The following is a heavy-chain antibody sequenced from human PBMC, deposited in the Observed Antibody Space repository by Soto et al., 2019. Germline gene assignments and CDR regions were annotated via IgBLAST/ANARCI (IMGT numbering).Heavy chain of an antibody. CDR3: AADLHSSSWYRYYYYYGMDV. CDR2: IVVGSGNT. Sequence: SVKVSCKASGFTFTSSAVQWVRQARGQRLEWIGWIVVGSGNTNYAQKFQERVTITRDMSTSTAYMELSSLRSEDTAVYYCAADLHSSSWYRYYYYYGMDVWGQGTTVTGSS. J-gene: IGHJ6*02. CDR1: GFTFTSSA. D-gene: IGHD6-13*01. V-gene: IGHV1-58*01.